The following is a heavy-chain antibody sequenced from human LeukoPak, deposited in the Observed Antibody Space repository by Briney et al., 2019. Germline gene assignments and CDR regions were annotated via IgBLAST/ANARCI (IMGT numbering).Heavy chain of an antibody. Sequence: ASVKVSCKASGYTFSSYYVHWVRQAPGQGLEWMGMIIPSDGFTSYAQKFQGRVTMTRDMSTSTVYMELSSLRSDDTAVYYCARDLSVNLLYPYDAFDIWGQGTMVTVSS. V-gene: IGHV1-46*01. CDR1: GYTFSSYY. D-gene: IGHD2-2*02. J-gene: IGHJ3*02. CDR3: ARDLSVNLLYPYDAFDI. CDR2: IIPSDGFT.